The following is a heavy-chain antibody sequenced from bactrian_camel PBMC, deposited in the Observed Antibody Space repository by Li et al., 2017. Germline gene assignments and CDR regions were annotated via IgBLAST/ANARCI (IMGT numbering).Heavy chain of an antibody. V-gene: IGHV3S14*01. CDR3: LPNGGHSSY. CDR1: GFAFTSHT. D-gene: IGHD7*01. J-gene: IGHJ4*01. Sequence: HVQLVESGGGSVQAGGSQRLSCVASGFAFTSHTMGWIRQAPGKGLECVSTISKTGTYTYYADSVKGRFTVSRDNAKNTLYLQMNSLKPEDTAVYYYLPNGGHSSYWGRGTQVTVS. CDR2: ISKTGTYT.